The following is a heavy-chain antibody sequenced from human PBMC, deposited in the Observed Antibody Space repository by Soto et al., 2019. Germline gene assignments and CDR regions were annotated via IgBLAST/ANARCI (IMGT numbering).Heavy chain of an antibody. CDR1: GGTFSSYT. V-gene: IGHV1-69*02. CDR3: TRGLIMITFGGAIIIDY. J-gene: IGHJ4*02. Sequence: PVKVSCKASGGTFSSYTISWVRQAPGQGLEWMGRIIPILGIANYAQKFQGRVTITADKYTSTAYMELSSLKSEEKAMYYCTRGLIMITFGGAIIIDYWGQGILVTVS. D-gene: IGHD3-16*01. CDR2: IIPILGIA.